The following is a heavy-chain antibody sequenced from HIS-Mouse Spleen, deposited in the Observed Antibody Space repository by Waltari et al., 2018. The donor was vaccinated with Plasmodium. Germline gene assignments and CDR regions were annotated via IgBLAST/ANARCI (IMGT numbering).Heavy chain of an antibody. Sequence: QLQLQESGPGLVKPSETLSLTCTVSGGSISSSSYYWGWIRQPPGKGLEWIGSIYYSGRTDYNPSLKSRVTISVDTSKNQFSLKLSAVTAADTAVYYGARDRITGTSYFDYWGQGTLVTVSS. CDR3: ARDRITGTSYFDY. D-gene: IGHD1-7*01. J-gene: IGHJ4*02. CDR1: GGSISSSSYY. V-gene: IGHV4-39*07. CDR2: IYYSGRT.